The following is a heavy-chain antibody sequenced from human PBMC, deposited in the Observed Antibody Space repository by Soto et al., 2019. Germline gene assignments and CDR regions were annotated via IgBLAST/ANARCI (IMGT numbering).Heavy chain of an antibody. CDR3: AREDYETAYYYYGMDV. CDR1: GFTFSSYG. CDR2: IWYDGSNK. D-gene: IGHD4-17*01. J-gene: IGHJ6*02. V-gene: IGHV3-33*01. Sequence: GGSLRLSCAASGFTFSSYGMHGVRQAPGKGLEWVAVIWYDGSNKYYADSVKGRFTISRDDSKNTLYLQMNSLRAEDTAVYYCAREDYETAYYYYGMDVWGQGTTVTVSS.